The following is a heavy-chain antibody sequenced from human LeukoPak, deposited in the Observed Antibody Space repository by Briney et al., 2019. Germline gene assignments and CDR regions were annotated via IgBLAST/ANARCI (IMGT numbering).Heavy chain of an antibody. V-gene: IGHV3-21*01. CDR1: GFTFSRYS. Sequence: GGSLRLSCAASGFTFSRYSMNWVRQAPGKGLEWVSSISSSSSYIYYADSVKGRFTISRDNAKNSLYLQMSSLRAEDTAVYYCARVGRQGATDYWGQGTLVTVSS. D-gene: IGHD3-16*01. CDR2: ISSSSSYI. J-gene: IGHJ4*02. CDR3: ARVGRQGATDY.